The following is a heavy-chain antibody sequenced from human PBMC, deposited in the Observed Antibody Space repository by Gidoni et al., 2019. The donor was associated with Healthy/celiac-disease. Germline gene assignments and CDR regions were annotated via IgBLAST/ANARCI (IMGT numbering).Heavy chain of an antibody. CDR3: ASGRAYYDFWSGRADYYGMDV. D-gene: IGHD3-3*01. Sequence: QVQLQESGPGLVKPSQTLSLTCPVSGGAITRGGYYSRWIRQHPGKGLGWNGYIYYSGGTYYSPSLKSRVTISVETSKNQFSLKLSSVTAADTAVYYCASGRAYYDFWSGRADYYGMDVWGQGTTVTVSS. V-gene: IGHV4-31*03. CDR1: GGAITRGGYY. CDR2: IYYSGGT. J-gene: IGHJ6*02.